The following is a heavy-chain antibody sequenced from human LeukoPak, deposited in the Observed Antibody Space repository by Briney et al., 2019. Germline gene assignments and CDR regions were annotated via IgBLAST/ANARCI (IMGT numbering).Heavy chain of an antibody. CDR1: GRSFSGYY. J-gene: IGHJ4*02. CDR2: INHSGST. D-gene: IGHD5-12*01. CDR3: ARVAYSGDDSRRGIFDY. V-gene: IGHV4-34*01. Sequence: SETLSLTCAVFGRSFSGYYWTWIRQPPGKGLEWIGEINHSGSTNYNPSLKSRVTISVDTSKNQFSLKLSSVAAADTAVYYCARVAYSGDDSRRGIFDYWGQGTLVTVSS.